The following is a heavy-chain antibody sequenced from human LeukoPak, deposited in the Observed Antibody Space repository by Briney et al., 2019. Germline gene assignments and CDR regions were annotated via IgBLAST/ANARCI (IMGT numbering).Heavy chain of an antibody. Sequence: GGSLRLSCAASGFTFSSYSMNWVRQAPGKGLEWVGRIKSKTDGGTTDYAAPVKGRFTISRDDSKNTLYLQMNSLKTEDTAVYYCTTSHYYDSSGYYNYDYWGQGTLVTVSS. V-gene: IGHV3-15*07. CDR1: GFTFSSYS. CDR3: TTSHYYDSSGYYNYDY. J-gene: IGHJ4*02. CDR2: IKSKTDGGTT. D-gene: IGHD3-22*01.